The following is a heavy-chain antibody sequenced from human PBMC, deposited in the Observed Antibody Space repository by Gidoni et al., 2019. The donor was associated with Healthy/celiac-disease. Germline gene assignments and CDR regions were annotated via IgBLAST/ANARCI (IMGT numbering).Heavy chain of an antibody. J-gene: IGHJ3*02. V-gene: IGHV4-39*07. CDR3: ARQRLDDSSGYHGGVDAFDI. Sequence: QLQLQESGPGLVKPSETLSLTCTVSGGSISSSRYCWGWIRQPPGKGLEWIGSIYYSGSTYYNPALKSRVTISVDTSKNQFSLKLSSVTAADTAVYYCARQRLDDSSGYHGGVDAFDIWGQGTMVTVSS. CDR1: GGSISSSRYC. CDR2: IYYSGST. D-gene: IGHD3-22*01.